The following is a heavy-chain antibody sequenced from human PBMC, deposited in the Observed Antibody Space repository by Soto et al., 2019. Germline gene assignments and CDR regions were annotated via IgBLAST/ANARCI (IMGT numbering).Heavy chain of an antibody. V-gene: IGHV3-33*01. D-gene: IGHD2-2*01. CDR2: IWYDGSNK. CDR3: ERDSRDCSSIRCYGRGDAFGI. CDR1: GFTFSSYG. J-gene: IGHJ3*02. Sequence: GGSLRLSCAASGFTFSSYGMHWVRQAPGKGLEWVAVIWYDGSNKYYADSVKGRFTISRDNSKNTLYLQMNSLRAEDTAVYYCERDSRDCSSIRCYGRGDAFGIWCQAIMVTVS.